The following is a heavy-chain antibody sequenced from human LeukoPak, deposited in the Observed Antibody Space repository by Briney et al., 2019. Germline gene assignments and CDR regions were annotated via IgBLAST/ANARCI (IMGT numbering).Heavy chain of an antibody. CDR2: ISGSGGST. CDR1: GFTFSSYA. J-gene: IGHJ4*02. Sequence: PGGSLRLSCAASGFTFSSYATSWVRQAPGKGLEWVSAISGSGGSTYYADSVKGRFTISRDNAKNSLYLQMNSLRAEDTAVYYCARVGSSSGYYFDYWGQGTLVTVFS. V-gene: IGHV3-23*01. D-gene: IGHD6-19*01. CDR3: ARVGSSSGYYFDY.